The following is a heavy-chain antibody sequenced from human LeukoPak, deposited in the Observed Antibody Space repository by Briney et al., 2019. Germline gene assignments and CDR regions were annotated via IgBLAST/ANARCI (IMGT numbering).Heavy chain of an antibody. CDR2: IYSGGST. J-gene: IGHJ4*02. CDR3: ARVAIYGHHFDY. V-gene: IGHV3-66*01. D-gene: IGHD2-2*02. Sequence: GGSLRLSCAASGFTVSSNYMSWVRQAPGKGLEWVSVIYSGGSTYYADSVKGRFTISRDNSKNTLYLQMNSLRAEDTAVYYYARVAIYGHHFDYWGQGTLVTVSS. CDR1: GFTVSSNY.